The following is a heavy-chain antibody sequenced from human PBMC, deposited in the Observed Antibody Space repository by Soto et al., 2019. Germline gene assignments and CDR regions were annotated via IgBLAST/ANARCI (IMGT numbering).Heavy chain of an antibody. CDR1: GDSVSSDIYY. V-gene: IGHV4-61*01. CDR2: ISNSGST. Sequence: QVQQQESGPGLVKPSETLSLTCTVSGDSVSSDIYYWSWIRQPPGKGLEWIGYISNSGSTNLNPSLKSRVTISLDTSQNQFSLRLKSVTAADTAVYYCARRYSSSSLVGFDNWGQGTLVTVSS. CDR3: ARRYSSSSLVGFDN. D-gene: IGHD6-6*01. J-gene: IGHJ4*02.